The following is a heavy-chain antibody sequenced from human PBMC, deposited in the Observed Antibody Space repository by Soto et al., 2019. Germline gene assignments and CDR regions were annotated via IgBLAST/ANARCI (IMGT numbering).Heavy chain of an antibody. CDR1: GGSFTYT. J-gene: IGHJ6*02. Sequence: ASVKVSCKASGGSFTYTLSWVRQAPGQGLEWMGGIIPIFGTTNYAQKFQGRVTITADESTKTAYMELSNLRSEDTAVYYCARLHSHGTYGMDVWGQGTTVTVSS. D-gene: IGHD5-18*01. V-gene: IGHV1-69*13. CDR2: IIPIFGTT. CDR3: ARLHSHGTYGMDV.